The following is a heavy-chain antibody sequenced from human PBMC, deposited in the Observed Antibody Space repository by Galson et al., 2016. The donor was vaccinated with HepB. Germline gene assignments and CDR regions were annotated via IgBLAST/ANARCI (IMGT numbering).Heavy chain of an antibody. Sequence: SLRLSCAASGFTFSSYAMHWVRQASGKGLEWVGRIRSKSYSYATAYAASVKGRFIISRDDSKNTTYLQMNSLKTEDSAVYYCARFRWDLKDYYFDSWGQGTLVTVSS. J-gene: IGHJ4*02. CDR2: IRSKSYSYAT. D-gene: IGHD1-26*01. CDR1: GFTFSSYA. CDR3: ARFRWDLKDYYFDS. V-gene: IGHV3-73*01.